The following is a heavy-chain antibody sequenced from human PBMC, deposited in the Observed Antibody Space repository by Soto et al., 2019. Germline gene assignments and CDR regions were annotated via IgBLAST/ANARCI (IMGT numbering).Heavy chain of an antibody. Sequence: QVQLVQSGAEVKKPGSSVKVSCKASGGTFSSYAISWVRQAPGQGLEWMGGIIPIFGTANYAQKFQGRVTITADKSTSTAYMELSSLRSEDTAVYYCARQTVVEAAREAYYYYGMDVWGQGTTVTVSS. CDR1: GGTFSSYA. J-gene: IGHJ6*02. CDR3: ARQTVVEAAREAYYYYGMDV. D-gene: IGHD2-15*01. V-gene: IGHV1-69*06. CDR2: IIPIFGTA.